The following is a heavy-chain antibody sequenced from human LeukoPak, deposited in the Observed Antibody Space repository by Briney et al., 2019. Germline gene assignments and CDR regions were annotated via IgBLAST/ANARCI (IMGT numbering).Heavy chain of an antibody. Sequence: GGSLRLSCAASGFTFSSYEMNWVRQAPGKGLEWVSYISSSGSTIYYADSVKGRFTISRDNAKNSAYLHMNSLRAEDTAVYYCARDKVVGPTKFDSWGQGTLVTVSS. CDR3: ARDKVVGPTKFDS. D-gene: IGHD1-26*01. J-gene: IGHJ5*01. CDR2: ISSSGSTI. CDR1: GFTFSSYE. V-gene: IGHV3-48*03.